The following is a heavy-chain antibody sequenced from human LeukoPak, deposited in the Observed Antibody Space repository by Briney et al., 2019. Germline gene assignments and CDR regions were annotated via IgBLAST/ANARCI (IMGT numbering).Heavy chain of an antibody. CDR3: AREALYCSSTSCPIDY. D-gene: IGHD2-2*01. V-gene: IGHV4-30-4*01. CDR2: IYYSGST. Sequence: PSETLSLTCTVSGGSTSSGDYYWSWIRQPPGKGLEWIGYIYYSGSTYYNPSLKSRVTISVDTSKNQFSLKLSSVTAADTAVYYCAREALYCSSTSCPIDYWGQGTLVTVSS. CDR1: GGSTSSGDYY. J-gene: IGHJ4*02.